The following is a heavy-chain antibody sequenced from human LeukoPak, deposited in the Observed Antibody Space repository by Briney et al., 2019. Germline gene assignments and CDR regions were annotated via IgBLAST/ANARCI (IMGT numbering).Heavy chain of an antibody. Sequence: SETLSLTCTVSGVSISSSNSYWGWLRQPPGRGLEWIGSIYYSGNTYYNASLESQVSISIDTSKNQFSLRLTSVTAADTAVYYCARQAGSGLFILPGGQGTLVTVSS. CDR2: IYYSGNT. J-gene: IGHJ4*02. CDR3: ARQAGSGLFILP. CDR1: GVSISSSNSY. D-gene: IGHD3/OR15-3a*01. V-gene: IGHV4-39*01.